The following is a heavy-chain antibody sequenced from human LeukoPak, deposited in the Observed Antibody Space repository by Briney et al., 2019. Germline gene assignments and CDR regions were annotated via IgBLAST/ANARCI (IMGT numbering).Heavy chain of an antibody. Sequence: TSETLSLTCTVSGGSISSYYWSWIRQPAGKGLEWIGRIYTSGSTNYNPSLKSRVTMSVDTSKNQFSLKLSSVTAADTAVYYCARDTQYYDFWSGYSPDVWGKGTTVTVSS. J-gene: IGHJ6*04. V-gene: IGHV4-4*07. CDR1: GGSISSYY. CDR2: IYTSGST. D-gene: IGHD3-3*01. CDR3: ARDTQYYDFWSGYSPDV.